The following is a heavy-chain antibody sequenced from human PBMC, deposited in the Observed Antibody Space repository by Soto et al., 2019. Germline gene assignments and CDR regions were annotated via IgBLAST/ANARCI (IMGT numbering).Heavy chain of an antibody. CDR2: ISGSGSST. V-gene: IGHV3-23*01. CDR1: GFTFTSYA. CDR3: AKATPPQNIVRGVFPFDY. D-gene: IGHD3-10*01. Sequence: EVQLLESGGGLVQPGGSLRLSCAASGFTFTSYAMNWVRRAPGKGLEWVSAISGSGSSTYYADSVKGRFTISRDNTKNPVYLQMNSLRAEDTAVYYCAKATPPQNIVRGVFPFDYWGQGTLVTVSS. J-gene: IGHJ4*02.